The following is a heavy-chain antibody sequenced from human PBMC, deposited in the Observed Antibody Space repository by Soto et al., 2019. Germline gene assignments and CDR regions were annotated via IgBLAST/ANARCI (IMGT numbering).Heavy chain of an antibody. Sequence: PGGSLRLSCAASGFTFSTYAMIWVRQAPGKGLEWVSVITGSGGSTYYADSVKGRFTISRDTSKNTLFLQMNSLRAEDTAVYYCAKDLLRFLEWTSYGMDVWGQGTTVTVSS. CDR1: GFTFSTYA. V-gene: IGHV3-23*01. CDR3: AKDLLRFLEWTSYGMDV. D-gene: IGHD3-3*01. CDR2: ITGSGGST. J-gene: IGHJ6*02.